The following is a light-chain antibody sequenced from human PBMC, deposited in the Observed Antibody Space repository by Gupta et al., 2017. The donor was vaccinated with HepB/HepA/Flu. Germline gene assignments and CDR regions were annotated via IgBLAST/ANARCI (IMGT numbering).Light chain of an antibody. J-gene: IGLJ2*01. CDR2: KDS. CDR1: ALPKQY. V-gene: IGLV3-25*03. CDR3: QSADSSGTYQGV. Sequence: SYELTQPPSVSVSPGQTARITCSGDALPKQYAYWYQQKPGQAPVLVIYKDSERPSGIPERFSGSSSGTTVTLTISGVQAEDEADYDCQSADSSGTYQGVFGGGTKLTVL.